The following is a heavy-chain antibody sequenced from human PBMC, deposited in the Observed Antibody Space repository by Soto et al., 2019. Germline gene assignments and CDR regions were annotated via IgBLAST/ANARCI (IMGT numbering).Heavy chain of an antibody. Sequence: GGSLRLSCAASGFTFSSYSMNWVRQAPGKGLEWVSSISSSSSYIYYADSVKGRFTISRDNAKNSLYLQMNSLRAEDTAVYYCARGGTYYDILTGYNWGQGTLVTVSS. J-gene: IGHJ4*02. D-gene: IGHD3-9*01. CDR1: GFTFSSYS. CDR2: ISSSSSYI. V-gene: IGHV3-21*01. CDR3: ARGGTYYDILTGYN.